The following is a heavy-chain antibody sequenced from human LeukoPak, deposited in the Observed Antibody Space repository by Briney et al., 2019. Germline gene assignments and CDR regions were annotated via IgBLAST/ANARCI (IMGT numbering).Heavy chain of an antibody. D-gene: IGHD3-10*01. CDR1: GFTFNSYA. CDR2: ISDSGVGT. V-gene: IGHV3-23*01. CDR3: LGDMDV. Sequence: GGSLRLSCAASGFTFNSYAMSWVRQAPGKGLEWVSVISDSGVGTYYADSVKGRFTISRDNSKNTLYLQMNSLRGEDTAVYYVLGDMDVRGKGTTVTVSS. J-gene: IGHJ6*03.